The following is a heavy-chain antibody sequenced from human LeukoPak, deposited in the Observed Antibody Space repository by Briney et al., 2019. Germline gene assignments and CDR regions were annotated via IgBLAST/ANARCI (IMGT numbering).Heavy chain of an antibody. CDR1: GGSFSGYY. CDR2: INHSGST. CDR3: ATAYDSSGYYYGY. J-gene: IGHJ4*02. V-gene: IGHV4-34*01. D-gene: IGHD3-22*01. Sequence: PSETLSLTCAVYGGSFSGYYWSWIRQPPGKGLEWIGEINHSGSTNYNPSLKSRVTISVDTSMNQFSLKLSSVTAADTAVYYCATAYDSSGYYYGYWGQGTLVTVSS.